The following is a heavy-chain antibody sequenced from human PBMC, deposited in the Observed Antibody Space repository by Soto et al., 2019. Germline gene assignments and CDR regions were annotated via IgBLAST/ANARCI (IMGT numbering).Heavy chain of an antibody. CDR3: ARDGKGDFEY. J-gene: IGHJ4*02. CDR2: IHHSEST. CDR1: SGSISSGNW. V-gene: IGHV4-4*02. Sequence: QVQLQESGPGLVKPSGTLSLTCAVSSGSISSGNWWSWVRQPPGKGLEWIGEIHHSESTNYNPSLKSLVTISVDTSKNQFSLKLSSVTAADTAVYYCARDGKGDFEYWGQGTLVTVSP.